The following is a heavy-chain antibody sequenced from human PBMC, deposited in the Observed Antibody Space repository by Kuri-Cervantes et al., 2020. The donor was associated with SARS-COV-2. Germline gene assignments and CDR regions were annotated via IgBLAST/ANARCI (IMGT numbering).Heavy chain of an antibody. V-gene: IGHV1-18*01. CDR3: ARETPDYYDSSGYLYFDY. D-gene: IGHD3-22*01. CDR1: GGTFSSYA. Sequence: ASVKVSCKASGGTFSSYAISWLRQAPGQGLEWMGWISAYNGNTNYAQKLQGRVTMTTDTSTSTAYMELRSLRSDDTAVYYCARETPDYYDSSGYLYFDYWGQGTLVTVSS. J-gene: IGHJ4*02. CDR2: ISAYNGNT.